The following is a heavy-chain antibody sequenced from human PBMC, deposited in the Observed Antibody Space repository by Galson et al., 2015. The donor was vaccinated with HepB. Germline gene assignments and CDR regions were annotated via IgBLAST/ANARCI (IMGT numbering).Heavy chain of an antibody. J-gene: IGHJ4*02. V-gene: IGHV3-48*04. Sequence: SLRLSCAASGFTFSSYSMNWVRQAPGKGPEWVSYISSSSSTIYYADSVKGRFTISRDNAKNSLYLQMNSLRAEDTAVYYCAREAWRWLQSPPYYFDYWGQGTLVTVSS. CDR2: ISSSSSTI. CDR1: GFTFSSYS. D-gene: IGHD5-24*01. CDR3: AREAWRWLQSPPYYFDY.